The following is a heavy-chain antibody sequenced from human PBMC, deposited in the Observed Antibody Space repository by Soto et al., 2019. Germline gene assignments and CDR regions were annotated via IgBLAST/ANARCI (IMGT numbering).Heavy chain of an antibody. D-gene: IGHD1-26*01. Sequence: GGSLRLSCAASGFTFSSYAMSWVRQAPGKGLEWVSAISGSGGSTYYADSVKGRFTISRDNSKNTLYPQMNSLRAEDTAVYYCAKDMSYHSALYFDYWGQGTLVTVSS. CDR2: ISGSGGST. J-gene: IGHJ4*02. V-gene: IGHV3-23*01. CDR1: GFTFSSYA. CDR3: AKDMSYHSALYFDY.